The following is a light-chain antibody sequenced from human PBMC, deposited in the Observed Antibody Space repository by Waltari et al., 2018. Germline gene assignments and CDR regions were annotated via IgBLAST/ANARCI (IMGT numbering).Light chain of an antibody. V-gene: IGKV3-20*01. Sequence: EIVLTQSPGTLSLFPGERATLSCRASQSVSRSLAWYQQKPGQAPMLLIYGASSRATGVPDRFSGSGSGTDFSLTISRLEPEDFAVYYCQHYVRLPVTFGQGTKVEIK. CDR2: GAS. J-gene: IGKJ1*01. CDR1: QSVSRS. CDR3: QHYVRLPVT.